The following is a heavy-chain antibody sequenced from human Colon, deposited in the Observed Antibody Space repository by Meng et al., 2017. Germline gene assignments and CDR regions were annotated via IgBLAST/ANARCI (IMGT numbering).Heavy chain of an antibody. J-gene: IGHJ5*02. D-gene: IGHD4-17*01. Sequence: QVQLVQWGAGLLKPSETLSLTCAVYGGSFSGFYWSWIRQPPGKGLEWIGEIDHFGISNYNSSLKGRLTMSVDTSKKQISLTLTSVTAADTAVYYCATGLRHGDWFDPWGPGTLVTVSS. CDR3: ATGLRHGDWFDP. CDR1: GGSFSGFY. CDR2: IDHFGIS. V-gene: IGHV4-34*01.